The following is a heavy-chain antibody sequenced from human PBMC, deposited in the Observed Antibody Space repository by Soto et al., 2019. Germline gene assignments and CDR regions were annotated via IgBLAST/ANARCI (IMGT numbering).Heavy chain of an antibody. CDR2: ISAHNGNT. V-gene: IGHV1-18*01. CDR3: ARGRYGDY. D-gene: IGHD1-1*01. J-gene: IGHJ4*02. CDR1: GYAFNTYG. Sequence: QVHLVQSGAEVKKPGASVTVSCQGSGYAFNTYGITWVRQAPGQGLEWMGWISAHNGNTNYAQKLQGRVTVTRDTSTSTAYMELRRLRDDDTAVYYCARGRYGDYWGQGALVTVSS.